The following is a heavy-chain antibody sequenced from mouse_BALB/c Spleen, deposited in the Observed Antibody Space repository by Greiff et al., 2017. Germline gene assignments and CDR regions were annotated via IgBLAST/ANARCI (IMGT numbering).Heavy chain of an antibody. CDR2: IWGDGST. D-gene: IGHD3-1*01. Sequence: QVQLKESGPGLVAPSQSLSITCTVSGFSLTGYGVNWVRQPPGKGLEWLGMIWGDGSTDYNSALKSRLSISKDNSKSQVFLKMNSLQTDDTARYYCARDQARGYYAMDYWGQGTSVTVSS. V-gene: IGHV2-6-7*01. CDR1: GFSLTGYG. J-gene: IGHJ4*01. CDR3: ARDQARGYYAMDY.